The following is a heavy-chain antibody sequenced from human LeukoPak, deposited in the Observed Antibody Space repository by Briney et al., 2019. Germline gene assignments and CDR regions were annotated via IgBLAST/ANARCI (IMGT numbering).Heavy chain of an antibody. CDR3: ARGVGYCSSTSCKRDY. D-gene: IGHD2-2*01. CDR2: INHSGST. CDR1: GGSFSGYY. Sequence: PSETLSLTCAVYGGSFSGYYWSWIRQPPGKGLEWIGEINHSGSTNYNPSLKSRVTISVDTSKNQFSLKLSSVTAAGTAVYYCARGVGYCSSTSCKRDYWGQGTLVTVSS. V-gene: IGHV4-34*01. J-gene: IGHJ4*02.